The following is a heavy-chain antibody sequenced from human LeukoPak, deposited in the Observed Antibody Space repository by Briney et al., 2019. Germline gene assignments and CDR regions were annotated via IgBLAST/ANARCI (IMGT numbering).Heavy chain of an antibody. J-gene: IGHJ4*02. V-gene: IGHV3-15*01. CDR2: IKSKTDGGTT. CDR3: ASGGSTCDN. Sequence: GGSLRLSCAASGFTFTNAWMSWVRQAPGKGLEWLGRIKSKTDGGTTDYAAPVKGRFTISRDDSTNTLFLQMDSLKTEDTAVYYCASGGSTCDNWGQGTLVTVSS. CDR1: GFTFTNAW. D-gene: IGHD2-15*01.